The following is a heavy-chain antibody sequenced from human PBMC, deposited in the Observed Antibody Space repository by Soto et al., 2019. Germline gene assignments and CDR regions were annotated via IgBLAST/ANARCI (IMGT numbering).Heavy chain of an antibody. D-gene: IGHD2-2*01. J-gene: IGHJ6*03. CDR2: IYYSGST. CDR3: ARHIVVVPAADDYYYMDV. CDR1: GGSISSSSYY. Sequence: SETLSLTCTVSGGSISSSSYYWSWIRQPPGKGLEWIGYIYYSGSTNYNPSLKSRVTISVDTSKNQFSLKLSSVTAADTAVYYCARHIVVVPAADDYYYMDVWGKGTTVTVSS. V-gene: IGHV4-61*01.